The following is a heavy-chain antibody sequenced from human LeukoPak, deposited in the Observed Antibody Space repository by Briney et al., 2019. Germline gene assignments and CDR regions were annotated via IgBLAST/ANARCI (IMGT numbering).Heavy chain of an antibody. CDR3: ARGRDYGSGSPYGVDV. V-gene: IGHV1-2*02. D-gene: IGHD3-10*01. CDR2: INPNSGGT. Sequence: GASVKDSCKASGYTFTAYYMHWVRQAPGQGLEWMGWINPNSGGTNYAQNFQGRVTMTRDTSISTAYMELSRLRSDDTAVYYCARGRDYGSGSPYGVDVWGQGTTVTVSS. J-gene: IGHJ6*02. CDR1: GYTFTAYY.